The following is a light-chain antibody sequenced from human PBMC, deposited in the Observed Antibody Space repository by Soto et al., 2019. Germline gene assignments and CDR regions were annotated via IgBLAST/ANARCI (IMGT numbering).Light chain of an antibody. CDR2: TAS. Sequence: DIQMTQSPSTLSASVGDRVTITCRASQNINNWLAWYQQKPGKAPKLLIYTASSLESGVPSRFSGSGSGTEFPLTIRCLQPDDFATYFCQQYNSYSRGTFGQGTKVEIK. V-gene: IGKV1-5*03. J-gene: IGKJ1*01. CDR1: QNINNW. CDR3: QQYNSYSRGT.